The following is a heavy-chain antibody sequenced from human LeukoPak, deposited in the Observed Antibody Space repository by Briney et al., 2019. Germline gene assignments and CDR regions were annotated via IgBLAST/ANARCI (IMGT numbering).Heavy chain of an antibody. CDR3: AREIAVARTGHFDY. V-gene: IGHV1-18*01. D-gene: IGHD6-19*01. CDR1: GYTFTSYG. J-gene: IGHJ4*02. CDR2: ISAYNGNT. Sequence: GASVKVSCKASGYTFTSYGISWVRQAPGQGLEWMGWISAYNGNTNYAQKLQGRVTMTTDTSTSRTYMELRSLRSDDTAVYYCAREIAVARTGHFDYWGQGTLVTVSS.